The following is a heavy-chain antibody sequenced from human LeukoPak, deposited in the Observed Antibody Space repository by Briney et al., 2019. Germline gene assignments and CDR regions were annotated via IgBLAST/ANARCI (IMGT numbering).Heavy chain of an antibody. J-gene: IGHJ4*02. CDR1: GASISSYY. Sequence: SETLSLTCSVSGASISSYYWSWIRQPPGKGLEWIGYIYYSGSTNYNPSLKSRVTISVDTSKNQFSLKLTSVTAADTAVYYCASLGGYCSSISCTDYWGQGTLVTVSS. CDR3: ASLGGYCSSISCTDY. V-gene: IGHV4-59*01. D-gene: IGHD2-2*01. CDR2: IYYSGST.